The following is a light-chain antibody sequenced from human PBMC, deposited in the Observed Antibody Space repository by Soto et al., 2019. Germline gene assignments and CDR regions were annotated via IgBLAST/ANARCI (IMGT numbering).Light chain of an antibody. J-gene: IGKJ5*01. CDR3: QHYNSYPIT. Sequence: DIQMTQSPSTLSASVGDRVTITCRASQSISGWLAWYQQKPGKAPNLLIYDASSLESGVPSRFSGSGSGTEFTLTISSLQPDDFVTYYCQHYNSYPITFGQGTRLEIK. CDR2: DAS. CDR1: QSISGW. V-gene: IGKV1-5*01.